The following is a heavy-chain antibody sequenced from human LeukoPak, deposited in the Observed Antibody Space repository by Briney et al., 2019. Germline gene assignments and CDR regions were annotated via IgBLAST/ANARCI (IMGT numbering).Heavy chain of an antibody. CDR3: ARGPSITMVRGGQWYYYMDV. CDR1: GYTFTSFG. Sequence: ASVKVSCKTSGYTFTSFGITWVRQAPGQGLEWMGWISAYNDNTNYAQKFQGRVTMTRDTSTNTVYMELSSLRSEDTAVYYCARGPSITMVRGGQWYYYMDVWGKGTTVTISS. D-gene: IGHD3-10*01. V-gene: IGHV1-18*01. CDR2: ISAYNDNT. J-gene: IGHJ6*03.